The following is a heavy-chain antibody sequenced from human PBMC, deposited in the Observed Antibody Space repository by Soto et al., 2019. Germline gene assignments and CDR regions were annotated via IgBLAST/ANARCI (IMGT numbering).Heavy chain of an antibody. CDR1: GFTFDDYA. J-gene: IGHJ6*02. CDR2: ISWNSGSI. D-gene: IGHD5-12*01. Sequence: QPGGSLRLSCAASGFTFDDYAMHWVRQAPGKGLEWVSGISWNSGSIGYADSVKGRFTISRDNAKNSLYLQMNSLRAEDTALYYCAKDIGEYSGYENYYGMDVWGQGTTVTVSS. CDR3: AKDIGEYSGYENYYGMDV. V-gene: IGHV3-9*01.